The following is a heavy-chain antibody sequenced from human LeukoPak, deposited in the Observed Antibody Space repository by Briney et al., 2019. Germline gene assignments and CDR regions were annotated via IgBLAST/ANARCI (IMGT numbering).Heavy chain of an antibody. CDR2: ISSSSSYI. CDR3: AREGIAAAGTGGDY. CDR1: GFTFSSYS. D-gene: IGHD6-13*01. J-gene: IGHJ4*02. V-gene: IGHV3-21*01. Sequence: GGSLRLSCAASGFTFSSYSMNWVRQAPGKGLEWVSSISSSSSYIYYADSVKGRFTISRENAKNSLYLQMNSLRAEDTAVYYCAREGIAAAGTGGDYWGQGTLVTVSS.